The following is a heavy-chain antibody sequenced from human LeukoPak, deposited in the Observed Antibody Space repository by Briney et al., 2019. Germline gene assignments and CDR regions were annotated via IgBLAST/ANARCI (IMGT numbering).Heavy chain of an antibody. D-gene: IGHD3-3*01. CDR2: INPNSGGT. Sequence: GASVKVSCKASGYTFTGDYMHWVRQAPGQGLEWMGWINPNSGGTKYGQRFQGRVTMTRDTSISTAYMELSRLRPDDTAVYYCAREDRFGVIIWGQGTLVTVSS. CDR1: GYTFTGDY. V-gene: IGHV1-2*02. J-gene: IGHJ4*02. CDR3: AREDRFGVII.